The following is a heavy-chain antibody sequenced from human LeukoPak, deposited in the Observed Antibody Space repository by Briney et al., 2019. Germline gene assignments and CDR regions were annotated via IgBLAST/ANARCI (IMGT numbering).Heavy chain of an antibody. V-gene: IGHV4-34*01. CDR2: INRNGNT. Sequence: SETLSLTCAISDEPFSGYYWGWIRQRPGKGLELIGEINRNGNTDYNPSLKSRVSMSIDTSKNQFSLKLISVTAADTAVYYCARLVPERFFQLNPEGYYDYWGQGTLVTVPS. CDR3: ARLVPERFFQLNPEGYYDY. J-gene: IGHJ4*02. D-gene: IGHD3-3*01. CDR1: DEPFSGYY.